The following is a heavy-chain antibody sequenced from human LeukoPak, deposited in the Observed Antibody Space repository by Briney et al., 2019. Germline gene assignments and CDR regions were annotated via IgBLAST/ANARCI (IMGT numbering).Heavy chain of an antibody. CDR1: GFTFSSYS. J-gene: IGHJ3*02. V-gene: IGHV3-21*04. D-gene: IGHD2-2*01. CDR2: ISSSSSYI. Sequence: PGGSLRLSCAASGFTFSSYSMNWVRQAPGKGLEWVSSISSSSSYIYYADSVKGRFTISRDNAKNSLYLQMNSLRAEDTALYYCAKEWGCSSTSCYEGNAFDIWGQGTMVTVSS. CDR3: AKEWGCSSTSCYEGNAFDI.